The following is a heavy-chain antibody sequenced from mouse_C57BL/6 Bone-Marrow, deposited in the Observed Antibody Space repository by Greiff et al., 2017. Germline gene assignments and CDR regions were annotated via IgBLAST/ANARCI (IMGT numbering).Heavy chain of an antibody. CDR1: GYTFTSYW. V-gene: IGHV1-53*01. Sequence: QVQLQQPGTELVKPGASVKLSCKASGYTFTSYWMHWVKQRPGQGLEWIGNINPSNGGTNYNEKFKGKATLTVAKSSSTAYMQLSSLTSEVSAVYFCSRGDFPIYYYSSFAMDYWGQGTSVTVSS. D-gene: IGHD1-1*01. CDR3: SRGDFPIYYYSSFAMDY. CDR2: INPSNGGT. J-gene: IGHJ4*01.